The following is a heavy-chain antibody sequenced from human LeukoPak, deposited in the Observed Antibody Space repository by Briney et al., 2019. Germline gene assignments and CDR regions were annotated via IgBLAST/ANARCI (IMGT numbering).Heavy chain of an antibody. V-gene: IGHV1-69*04. CDR2: IIPILGIA. Sequence: SVKVSCKASGGTFSSYAISWVRQTPGQGLEWMGRIIPILGIANYAQKFQGRVTITADKSTSTAYMELSSLRSEDTAVYYCARPTYSSSSIGAFDIWGQGTMVTVSS. CDR1: GGTFSSYA. D-gene: IGHD6-6*01. CDR3: ARPTYSSSSIGAFDI. J-gene: IGHJ3*02.